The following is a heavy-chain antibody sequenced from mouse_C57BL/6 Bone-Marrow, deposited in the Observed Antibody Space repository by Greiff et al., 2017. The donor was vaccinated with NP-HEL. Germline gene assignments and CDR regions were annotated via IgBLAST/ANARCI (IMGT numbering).Heavy chain of an antibody. CDR2: IYPRSGNT. Sequence: QFPLHPSVPLLATPFASVTLSCKSSFYSFTRYGISCVKQSTGPGLELIGVIYPRSGNTYYNEKFKGKATLTADKSSSTAYMELRSLTSEDSAVYFCARRYRGMDYWGQGTSVTVSS. D-gene: IGHD1-1*01. J-gene: IGHJ4*01. CDR3: ARRYRGMDY. CDR1: FYSFTRYG. V-gene: IGHV1-81*01.